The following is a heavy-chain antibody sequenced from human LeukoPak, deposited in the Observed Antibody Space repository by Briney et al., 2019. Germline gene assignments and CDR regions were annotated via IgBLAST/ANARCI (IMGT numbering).Heavy chain of an antibody. CDR3: ARDRYYVVDY. D-gene: IGHD1-26*01. V-gene: IGHV3-74*01. CDR1: GFTFSSTW. CDR2: IHSDGTTT. Sequence: PGGSLRLSCEASGFTFSSTWMHWVRQAPGKGPMWVSRIHSDGTTTIYADSVKGRFTISRDNGKNTLYLQMNGLRAEDTAVYYCARDRYYVVDYWGQGTLVTVPS. J-gene: IGHJ4*02.